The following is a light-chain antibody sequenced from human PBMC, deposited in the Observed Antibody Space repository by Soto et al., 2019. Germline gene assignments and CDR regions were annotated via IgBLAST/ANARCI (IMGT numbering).Light chain of an antibody. Sequence: EIVLMQSPGTLSLSPGERATLSCRASQSVSNNYVAWYQQKPGQAPRLLIAGASSRATGIPERFSGSGSGTDFTLTISRLGPEDFAVYYCQQYGTSPPLTFGGGTKVEIK. V-gene: IGKV3-20*01. CDR1: QSVSNNY. CDR3: QQYGTSPPLT. J-gene: IGKJ4*01. CDR2: GAS.